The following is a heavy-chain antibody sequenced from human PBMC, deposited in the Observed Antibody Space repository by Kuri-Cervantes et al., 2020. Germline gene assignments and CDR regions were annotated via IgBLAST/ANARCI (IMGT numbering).Heavy chain of an antibody. CDR3: ARVSMVRGRFYYYMDV. D-gene: IGHD3-10*01. V-gene: IGHV1-69*05. Sequence: AVKVFCKASGGSFSSFAITWVRQAPGQGLEWVGVITPIFGTSNYAQKFQGRVTMTTDESTSTAYMELSSLRSEDTAVYYCARVSMVRGRFYYYMDVWGKGTTVTVSS. CDR1: GGSFSSFA. CDR2: ITPIFGTS. J-gene: IGHJ6*03.